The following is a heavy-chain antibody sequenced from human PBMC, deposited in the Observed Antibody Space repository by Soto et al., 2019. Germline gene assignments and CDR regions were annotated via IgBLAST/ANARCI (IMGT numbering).Heavy chain of an antibody. Sequence: EVQLVESGGGLVKPGGSLRLSCAASGFTFSNAWMSWVRPAPGKGRGWGGRIKSKTDGGTTDYAAPVKGRFTISRDDSKNTLYQQMNSLKTEDTAVYYCTTDQGSGWADYAFDIWGQGTMVTVSS. CDR2: IKSKTDGGTT. CDR3: TTDQGSGWADYAFDI. V-gene: IGHV3-15*01. D-gene: IGHD6-19*01. CDR1: GFTFSNAW. J-gene: IGHJ3*02.